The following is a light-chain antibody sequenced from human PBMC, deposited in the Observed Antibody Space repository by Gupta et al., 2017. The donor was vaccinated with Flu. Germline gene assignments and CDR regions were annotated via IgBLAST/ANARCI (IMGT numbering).Light chain of an antibody. CDR2: DVS. J-gene: IGLJ1*01. CDR3: SSYTSTNTFYV. V-gene: IGLV2-14*01. Sequence: QSAPTQPASVSGSPGQSITISCTGTSSDVGRSNYVSWYQQHPGKAPKLVIYDVSNRPSGVSSRFSGSKSGNTASLTIXGXEAEDEXDYYCSSYTSTNTFYVFGTGTKVTVL. CDR1: SSDVGRSNY.